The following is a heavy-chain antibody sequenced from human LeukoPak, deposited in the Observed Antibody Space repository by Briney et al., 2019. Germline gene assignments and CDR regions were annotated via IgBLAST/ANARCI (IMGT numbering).Heavy chain of an antibody. Sequence: SETLSLTCAVSGESFSAYFWSWIRQVPGKGLEWIGEIDHRGVSTYNPSLKSRATMLVDTSNNHLSLSLTSVTAADTATYYCASRSLTLAAARCFDDWGQGTVVTVSS. CDR3: ASRSLTLAAARCFDD. D-gene: IGHD2-15*01. V-gene: IGHV4-34*01. CDR1: GESFSAYF. CDR2: IDHRGVS. J-gene: IGHJ4*03.